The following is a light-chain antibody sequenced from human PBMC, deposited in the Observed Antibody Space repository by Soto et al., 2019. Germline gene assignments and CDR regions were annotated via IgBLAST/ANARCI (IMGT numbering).Light chain of an antibody. Sequence: IVMTQSSLCLPVTPVEPASISCRSSQSLLHSNGYNYLDWYLQKPGQSPQLLIYLGSNRASGVPDRFSGSGSGTDFTLKISRVEAEDVGVYYCMQALQTPWTFGQGTKVDIK. V-gene: IGKV2-28*01. J-gene: IGKJ1*01. CDR2: LGS. CDR3: MQALQTPWT. CDR1: QSLLHSNGYNY.